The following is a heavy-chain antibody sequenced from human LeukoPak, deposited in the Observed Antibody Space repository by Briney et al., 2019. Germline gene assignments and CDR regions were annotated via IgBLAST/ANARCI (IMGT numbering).Heavy chain of an antibody. Sequence: ASVKVSRKASGYTFTSYGISWVRQAPGQGLEWMGWISAYNGNTHYAQKLQGRVTMTTDTSTSTAYMELRSLRSDDTAMYYCARKVDYDSSGYAPYYYYMDVWGKGTTVTISS. CDR1: GYTFTSYG. J-gene: IGHJ6*03. V-gene: IGHV1-18*01. CDR3: ARKVDYDSSGYAPYYYYMDV. CDR2: ISAYNGNT. D-gene: IGHD3-22*01.